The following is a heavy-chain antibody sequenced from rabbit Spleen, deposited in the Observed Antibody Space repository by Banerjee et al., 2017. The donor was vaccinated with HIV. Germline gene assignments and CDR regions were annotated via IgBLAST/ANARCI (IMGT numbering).Heavy chain of an antibody. CDR3: ARDAGTGDYIDVYFNL. D-gene: IGHD8-1*01. CDR2: IDTASNGFT. J-gene: IGHJ4*01. CDR1: GVSFSFNSY. V-gene: IGHV1S40*01. Sequence: QQLEESGGDLVKPGASLTLTCTASGVSFSFNSYMCWVRQAPGKGLEWIACIDTASNGFTYFASWAKGRFTCSKTSSTTVTLQMTRLTAADTATYFCARDAGTGDYIDVYFNLWGPGTLVTVS.